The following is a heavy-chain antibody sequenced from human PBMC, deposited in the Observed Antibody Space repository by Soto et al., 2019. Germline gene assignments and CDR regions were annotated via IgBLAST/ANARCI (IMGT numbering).Heavy chain of an antibody. Sequence: ASVKVSCKASGYTFTGYYMHWARQAPGQGLEWMGWINPNSGGTNYAQKFQGWVTMTRDTSISTAYMELSRLRSDDTAVYYCARVAIPHYYGMDVWGQGTTVTVSS. CDR2: INPNSGGT. J-gene: IGHJ6*02. CDR3: ARVAIPHYYGMDV. CDR1: GYTFTGYY. V-gene: IGHV1-2*04.